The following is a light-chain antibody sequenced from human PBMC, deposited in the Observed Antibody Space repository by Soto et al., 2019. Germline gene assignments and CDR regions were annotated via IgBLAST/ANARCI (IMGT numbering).Light chain of an antibody. CDR3: QSYDSSLSGSKV. Sequence: QSVLTQPPSVSGAPGQRVTISCTGSSSNIGAGYNVHWYQQLPGTAPKLLISGNSTRPSGVPDRFSGSKSGTSASLAINGLQAEDEADYYCQSYDSSLSGSKVFGGGTKLTVL. V-gene: IGLV1-40*01. CDR2: GNS. CDR1: SSNIGAGYN. J-gene: IGLJ3*02.